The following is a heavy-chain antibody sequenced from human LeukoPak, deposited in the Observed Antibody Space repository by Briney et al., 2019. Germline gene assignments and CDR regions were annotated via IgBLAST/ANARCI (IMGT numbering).Heavy chain of an antibody. CDR3: ARALWFGELSVDY. CDR1: GYTFTGYY. V-gene: IGHV1-2*02. J-gene: IGHJ4*02. Sequence: ASVKVSCKASGYTFTGYYMHWVRQAPGQGLEWMGWINPNSGGTNYAQKFQGRVTMTRDTSISTAYMELSRLRSDDTAVYYCARALWFGELSVDYWGQGTLVTVSS. D-gene: IGHD3-10*01. CDR2: INPNSGGT.